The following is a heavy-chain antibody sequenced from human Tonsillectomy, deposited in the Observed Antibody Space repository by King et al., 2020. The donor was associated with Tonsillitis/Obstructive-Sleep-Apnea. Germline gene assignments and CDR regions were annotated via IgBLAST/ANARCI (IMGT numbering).Heavy chain of an antibody. CDR1: GCTFSTYG. D-gene: IGHD5-18*01. CDR2: VYSDGNTK. Sequence: VQLVESGGGVVQPGRSLSLSCAASGCTFSTYGRQRVRQAPGKGLEWVAVVYSDGNTKYYADSVKGRFTISRDNSKNTLYLQMSTLRADDTAVYYCAKEVGYNYGPLDYWGQGTLVTVSS. V-gene: IGHV3-30*18. J-gene: IGHJ4*02. CDR3: AKEVGYNYGPLDY.